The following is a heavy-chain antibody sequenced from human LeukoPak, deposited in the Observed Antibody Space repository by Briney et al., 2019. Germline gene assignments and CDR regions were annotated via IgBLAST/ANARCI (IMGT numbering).Heavy chain of an antibody. Sequence: SETLSFTCTVSGDSISSSSHYWGWIRQPPGKGLEWIAIISYGGGAFYNPSLKSRVTISVDTSKNQFSLTLTSVTAADTAAYYCARRYCSGGICYYFDSWGQGTLVTVSS. D-gene: IGHD2-8*02. CDR1: GDSISSSSHY. J-gene: IGHJ4*02. CDR2: ISYGGGA. CDR3: ARRYCSGGICYYFDS. V-gene: IGHV4-39*01.